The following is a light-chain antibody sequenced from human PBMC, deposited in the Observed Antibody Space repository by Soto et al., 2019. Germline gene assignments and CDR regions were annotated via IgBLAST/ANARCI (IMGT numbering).Light chain of an antibody. CDR3: QQYTNYPWT. J-gene: IGKJ1*01. CDR2: EAS. CDR1: QSIGRW. V-gene: IGKV1-5*03. Sequence: DIQMTQSPSTLSASVGDRVTVTCRASQSIGRWLAWYQQKPGRAPNLLIFEASTLESGVPSRFSGRGSGTEFTLTISSLQPDDFETYYCQQYTNYPWTFGQGTKVDIK.